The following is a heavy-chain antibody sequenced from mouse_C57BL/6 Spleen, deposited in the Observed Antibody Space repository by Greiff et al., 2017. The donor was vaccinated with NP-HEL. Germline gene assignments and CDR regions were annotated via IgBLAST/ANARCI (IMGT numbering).Heavy chain of an antibody. CDR2: LNSDGSST. CDR3: ARDGGDYDAGYYAMDY. J-gene: IGHJ4*01. Sequence: EVQVVESEGGLVQPGSSMKLSCTASGFTFSDYYMAWVRQVPEKGLEWVANLNSDGSSTYYLDSLKSRFIISRDNAKNILYLQLSSLKSEDTATYYCARDGGDYDAGYYAMDYWGQGTSVTVSS. D-gene: IGHD2-4*01. V-gene: IGHV5-16*01. CDR1: GFTFSDYY.